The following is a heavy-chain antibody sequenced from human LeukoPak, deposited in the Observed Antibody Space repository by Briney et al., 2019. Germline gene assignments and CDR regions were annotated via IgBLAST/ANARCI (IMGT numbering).Heavy chain of an antibody. D-gene: IGHD6-19*01. Sequence: PSETLSLTCTVSGGSISSYYWSWIRQPPGKGLEWIGYISYSGSTNYNPSLKSRVTISVDTSKNQFSLKLRSVTAADTAVYYCARVDSAVAIDYWGQGILVTVSS. CDR1: GGSISSYY. CDR2: ISYSGST. J-gene: IGHJ4*02. V-gene: IGHV4-59*01. CDR3: ARVDSAVAIDY.